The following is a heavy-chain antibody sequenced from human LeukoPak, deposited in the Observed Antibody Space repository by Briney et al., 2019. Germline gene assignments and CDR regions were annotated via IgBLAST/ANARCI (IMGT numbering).Heavy chain of an antibody. CDR2: ISGSGGST. CDR1: GLTFSSYA. CDR3: AKGSTRLGLRYFDWLEYFQH. J-gene: IGHJ1*01. Sequence: GGSLRLSCAASGLTFSSYAMSWVRQAPGKGLEWVSAISGSGGSTYYADSVKGRFTISRDNSKNTLYLQMNSLRAEDTAVYYCAKGSTRLGLRYFDWLEYFQHWGQGTLVTVSS. D-gene: IGHD3-9*01. V-gene: IGHV3-23*01.